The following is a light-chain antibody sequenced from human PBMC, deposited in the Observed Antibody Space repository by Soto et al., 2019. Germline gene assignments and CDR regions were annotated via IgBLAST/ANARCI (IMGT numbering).Light chain of an antibody. J-gene: IGLJ3*02. V-gene: IGLV2-23*02. CDR2: EVN. Sequence: QSALTQPASVSGSPGQSITISCTGTSNDVGGYNLVSWFQQHPGKAPKLMISEVNKRPSGVPNRFSGSKSANTASLTITGLLAEEEADYYCCSHVGGSSRQGVFGGGTKLTVL. CDR1: SNDVGGYNL. CDR3: CSHVGGSSRQGV.